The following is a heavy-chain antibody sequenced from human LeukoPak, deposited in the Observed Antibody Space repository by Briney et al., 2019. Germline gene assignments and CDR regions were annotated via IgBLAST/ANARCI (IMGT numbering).Heavy chain of an antibody. Sequence: GGSLRLSCAASGFTFSTSWMSWVRQAPGKGLEWVSVIYSGGSTYYADSVKGRFTISRDNSKNTLYLQMNSLRAEDTAVYYCATLDYYDSSDCWGQGTLVTVSS. J-gene: IGHJ4*02. CDR3: ATLDYYDSSDC. D-gene: IGHD3-22*01. CDR2: IYSGGST. V-gene: IGHV3-53*01. CDR1: GFTFSTSW.